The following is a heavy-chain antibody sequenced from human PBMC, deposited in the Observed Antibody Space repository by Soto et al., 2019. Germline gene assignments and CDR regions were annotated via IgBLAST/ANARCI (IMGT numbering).Heavy chain of an antibody. CDR3: ARQVPAAIAYYYYGMDV. V-gene: IGHV4-39*01. J-gene: IGHJ6*02. D-gene: IGHD2-2*01. Sequence: QLQLQESGPGLVKPSETLSLTCTVSGGSISSSSYYWGWIRQPPGKGLEWIGCIYYSGSTYYNPSLKSRVTISVXXSXNXXSLKLSSVTAADTAVYYCARQVPAAIAYYYYGMDVWGQGTTVTVSS. CDR1: GGSISSSSYY. CDR2: IYYSGST.